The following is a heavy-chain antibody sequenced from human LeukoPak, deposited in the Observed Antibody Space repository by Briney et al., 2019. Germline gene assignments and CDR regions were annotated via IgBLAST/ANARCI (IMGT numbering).Heavy chain of an antibody. D-gene: IGHD3-3*01. V-gene: IGHV3-23*01. Sequence: GGSLRLSCAASGFTFSSYAMSWVRQAPGKGLEWVSAISGSGGTTYYADSVKGRFTISRDNSKNTLYLQMNSLRAEDTAVYYRAKDPRSYFDFWADWGQGTLVTVSS. CDR3: AKDPRSYFDFWAD. CDR2: ISGSGGTT. CDR1: GFTFSSYA. J-gene: IGHJ4*02.